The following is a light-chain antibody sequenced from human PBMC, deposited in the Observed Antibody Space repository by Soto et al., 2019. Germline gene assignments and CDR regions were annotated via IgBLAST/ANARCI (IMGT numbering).Light chain of an antibody. CDR3: QLWDSNSDHVV. Sequence: QLVLTQSPSASASLGASVTLTCTLSSGHSNYAIAWHQKQPEKGPRYLMKVNSDGSHSRGDGIPDRFSGSSSGAERYLTISSLHSEDEADYYCQLWDSNSDHVVFGGGTKLTVL. V-gene: IGLV4-69*01. CDR2: VNSDGSH. CDR1: SGHSNYA. J-gene: IGLJ2*01.